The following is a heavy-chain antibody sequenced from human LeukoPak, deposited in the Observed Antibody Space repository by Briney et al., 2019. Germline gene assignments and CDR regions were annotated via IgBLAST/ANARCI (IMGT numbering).Heavy chain of an antibody. CDR1: GLTVSSYG. V-gene: IGHV3-23*01. Sequence: QPGESLKISCGASGLTVSSYGMSWVRQAPGKGLEWVSTIIGSAVNTYYADSVKGRFTISRDDSKNTVYLQMNSLRAEDTAVYSCAKYTSGTSYRGLDQWGQGTLVTVSS. CDR2: IIGSAVNT. CDR3: AKYTSGTSYRGLDQ. D-gene: IGHD3-10*01. J-gene: IGHJ4*02.